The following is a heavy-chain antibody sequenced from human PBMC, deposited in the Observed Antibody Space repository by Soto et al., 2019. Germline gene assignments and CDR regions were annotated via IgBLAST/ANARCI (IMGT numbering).Heavy chain of an antibody. Sequence: EASVKVSCKASGGTFSSYTITWVRQAPGQGLEWMGRIIPIIGIINYAQKFQGRVTISADKFTGTAYMELTGLRSDDTAVYYCAGDPDSHYNDSHASSHPWGQGTLVTVSS. J-gene: IGHJ4*02. D-gene: IGHD4-4*01. V-gene: IGHV1-69*04. CDR1: GGTFSSYT. CDR3: AGDPDSHYNDSHASSHP. CDR2: IIPIIGII.